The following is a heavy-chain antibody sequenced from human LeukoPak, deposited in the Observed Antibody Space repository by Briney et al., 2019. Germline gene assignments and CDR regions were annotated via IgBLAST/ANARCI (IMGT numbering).Heavy chain of an antibody. CDR1: GGSFSGYY. J-gene: IGHJ4*02. CDR2: INHSGST. Sequence: SETLSLTCAVYGGSFSGYYWSWIRQPPGKGLEWIGEINHSGSTNYNPSLKSRVTISVDTSKNQFSLKLSSVTAADTAVYYCARGFIGHFDYWGQGTLVTVSS. D-gene: IGHD1-26*01. V-gene: IGHV4-34*01. CDR3: ARGFIGHFDY.